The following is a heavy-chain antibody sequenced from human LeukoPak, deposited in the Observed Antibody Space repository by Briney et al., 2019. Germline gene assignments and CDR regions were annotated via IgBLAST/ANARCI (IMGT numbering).Heavy chain of an antibody. J-gene: IGHJ4*02. CDR1: GFTFSSYS. D-gene: IGHD2-15*01. CDR2: ISSSSSTI. V-gene: IGHV3-48*04. CDR3: AREDGYCSGGNCYSYFDS. Sequence: GGSLRLSCAASGFTFSSYSMNWVRQAPGKGLEWVSYISSSSSTIYYADSVKGRFTISRDNTRNSLFLQMYSLRAEDTAVYFCAREDGYCSGGNCYSYFDSWGQGTLVTVSS.